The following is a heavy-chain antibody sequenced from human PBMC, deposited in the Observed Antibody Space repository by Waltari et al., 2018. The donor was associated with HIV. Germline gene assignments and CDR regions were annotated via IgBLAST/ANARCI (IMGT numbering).Heavy chain of an antibody. J-gene: IGHJ6*02. CDR1: GYTFTAYS. Sequence: QVQLVQSGAEVKKPGASVKVSCKASGYTFTAYSMPWVRKAPGRALEWMGWINPNRGGTNYAQKFQGRVTMTRDTSISTAYMELSRLRSDDTAVYYCARGQAGIAAHYYYYGMDVWGQGTTVTVSS. V-gene: IGHV1-2*02. D-gene: IGHD6-13*01. CDR3: ARGQAGIAAHYYYYGMDV. CDR2: INPNRGGT.